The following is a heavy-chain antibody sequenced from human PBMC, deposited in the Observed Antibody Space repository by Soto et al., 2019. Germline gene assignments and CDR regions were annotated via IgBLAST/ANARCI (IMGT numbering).Heavy chain of an antibody. CDR1: GFTFSSYG. CDR3: AKEFVLRYFDWLLKAADYFDY. Sequence: QVQLVESGGGVVQPGRSLRLSCAASGFTFSSYGMHWVRQAPGKGLEWVAVISYDGSNKYYANSVKGRFTISRDNSKNTPYLQMNSLRAEDTAVYYCAKEFVLRYFDWLLKAADYFDYWGQGTLVTVSS. D-gene: IGHD3-9*01. V-gene: IGHV3-30*18. CDR2: ISYDGSNK. J-gene: IGHJ4*02.